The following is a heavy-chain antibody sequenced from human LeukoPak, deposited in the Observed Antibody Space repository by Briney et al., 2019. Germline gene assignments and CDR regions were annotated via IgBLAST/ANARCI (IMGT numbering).Heavy chain of an antibody. CDR2: INHRGST. Sequence: SETLSLTCAVYGGSFRGYYWSRIRQPPGKGLEWIGEINHRGSTKYNPSLKSRVTISVDTSKNQFSLNLRSATAADTAVYYCARGDILTGYSYWGQGTLVTVSS. CDR1: GGSFRGYY. V-gene: IGHV4-34*01. CDR3: ARGDILTGYSY. J-gene: IGHJ4*02. D-gene: IGHD3-9*01.